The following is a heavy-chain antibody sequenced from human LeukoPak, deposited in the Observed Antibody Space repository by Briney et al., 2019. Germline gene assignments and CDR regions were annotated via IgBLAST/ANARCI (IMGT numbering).Heavy chain of an antibody. V-gene: IGHV1-69*01. Sequence: SVKVSCKASGGTFSSYVISWVRQAPGQGLEWMGGIIPIFGTAKYAQKFQGRVTITADESTSTAYMELSSLRSEDTAVYYCARVFYDSRGSAGGYFDYWGQGTLVTVSS. D-gene: IGHD3-22*01. CDR2: IIPIFGTA. CDR1: GGTFSSYV. J-gene: IGHJ4*02. CDR3: ARVFYDSRGSAGGYFDY.